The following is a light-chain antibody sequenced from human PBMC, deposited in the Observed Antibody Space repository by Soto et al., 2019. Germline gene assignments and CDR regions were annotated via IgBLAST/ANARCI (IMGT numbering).Light chain of an antibody. CDR3: QQYSSAIFT. CDR2: GAS. J-gene: IGKJ3*01. Sequence: IVWTQSPATMSLSPGERATLSCRASQSLSIYSLAWYQQKPGQAPSLLIYGASSRANGIPDRFSGSGSGTDFTLSISRVEPEDFAVYYCQQYSSAIFTFGPGTKVEIK. CDR1: QSLSIYS. V-gene: IGKV3-20*01.